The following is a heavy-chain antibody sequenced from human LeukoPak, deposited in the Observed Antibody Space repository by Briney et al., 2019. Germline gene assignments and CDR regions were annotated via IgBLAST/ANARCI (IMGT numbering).Heavy chain of an antibody. CDR2: IQYNGNNK. Sequence: LSGGSLGLSCAASGFTFSSFGMHWVRQAPGKGLEWVAFIQYNGNNKYYADSVKGRFTISRDNSKNTVSLQMNNLRGEDTAVYYCAKEYYDFWSPKYSFDIWGQGTMVTVSS. J-gene: IGHJ3*02. D-gene: IGHD3-3*01. V-gene: IGHV3-30*02. CDR1: GFTFSSFG. CDR3: AKEYYDFWSPKYSFDI.